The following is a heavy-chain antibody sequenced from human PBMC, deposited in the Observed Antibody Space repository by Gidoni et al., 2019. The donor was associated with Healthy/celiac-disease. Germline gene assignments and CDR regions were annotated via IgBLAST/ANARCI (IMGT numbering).Heavy chain of an antibody. V-gene: IGHV3-33*01. CDR3: ARELVVLPPDYYGMDV. D-gene: IGHD2-15*01. Sequence: QVQLVESGGGVVQPGRSLRLSCAASGFTFSSYGMHWVRQAPGKGLEWVAVIWYDGSNNYYADSVKGRFTISRDNSKNTLYLQMNSLRAEDTAVYYCARELVVLPPDYYGMDVWGQGTTVTVSS. CDR2: IWYDGSNN. J-gene: IGHJ6*02. CDR1: GFTFSSYG.